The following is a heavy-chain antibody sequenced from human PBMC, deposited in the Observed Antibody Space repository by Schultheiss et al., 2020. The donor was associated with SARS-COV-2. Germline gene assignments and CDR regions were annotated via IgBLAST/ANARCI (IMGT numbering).Heavy chain of an antibody. CDR3: ARRGDYGDYVDY. J-gene: IGHJ4*02. V-gene: IGHV4-59*08. D-gene: IGHD4-17*01. Sequence: SETLSLTCTVSGGSITNHYWSWIRQPRGKGLECIGYIYYSGSTNYNPSLMSRVTMSVDTSKNQFSLEMTSVTPADTAVYYCARRGDYGDYVDYWGQGTLVTVSS. CDR1: GGSITNHY. CDR2: IYYSGST.